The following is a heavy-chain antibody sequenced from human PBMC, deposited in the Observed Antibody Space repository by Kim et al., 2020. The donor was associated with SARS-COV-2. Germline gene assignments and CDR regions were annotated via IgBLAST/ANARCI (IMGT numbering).Heavy chain of an antibody. D-gene: IGHD3-22*01. V-gene: IGHV3-23*01. CDR3: AKDFTMISTCFDY. Sequence: YADSVKGRFTISRDNSKNTLYLQMNSLRAEDTAVYYCAKDFTMISTCFDYWGQGTLVTVSS. J-gene: IGHJ4*02.